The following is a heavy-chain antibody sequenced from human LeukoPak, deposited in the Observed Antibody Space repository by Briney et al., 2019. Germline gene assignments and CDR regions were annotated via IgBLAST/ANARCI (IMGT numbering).Heavy chain of an antibody. J-gene: IGHJ3*02. CDR2: ISYSGNT. CDR1: GGSISGSSYY. CDR3: ARSVASVTTIFNAFDI. D-gene: IGHD4-11*01. Sequence: SETLSLTCTVSGGSISGSSYYWGWIRQPPGKGLEWIGSISYSGNTYYNPSLKSRVTISVDTSKNQFSLKLTSLTAADTVVYYCARSVASVTTIFNAFDIWGQGTMVTVSS. V-gene: IGHV4-39*01.